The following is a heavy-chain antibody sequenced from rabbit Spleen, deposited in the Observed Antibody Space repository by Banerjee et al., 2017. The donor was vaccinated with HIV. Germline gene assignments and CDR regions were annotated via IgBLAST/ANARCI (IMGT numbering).Heavy chain of an antibody. J-gene: IGHJ6*01. V-gene: IGHV1S47*01. CDR3: VRDSGDWCFDV. CDR2: IDGVFGTT. Sequence: QEQLVESGGGLVQPGGSLKLSCKASGFDFSTYGVSWVRQAPGKGLEWIGYIDGVFGTTYYARWVNGRFTISSHNAQNTLYLQVNSLTAADTATYFCVRDSGDWCFDVWGPGTLVTVS. CDR1: GFDFSTYG. D-gene: IGHD1-1*01.